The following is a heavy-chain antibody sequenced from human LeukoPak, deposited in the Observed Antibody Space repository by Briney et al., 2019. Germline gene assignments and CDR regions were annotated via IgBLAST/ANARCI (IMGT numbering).Heavy chain of an antibody. CDR2: IIPIFGTA. V-gene: IGHV1-69*05. J-gene: IGHJ5*02. Sequence: VKVSCKASGGTFSSYAISWVRQAPGQGLEWMGGIIPIFGTANYAQKFQGRVTVTTDESTSTAYMELSSLRSEDTAVYYCAREYSSWPVTTYLNWFDPWGQGTLVTVSS. CDR3: AREYSSWPVTTYLNWFDP. CDR1: GGTFSSYA. D-gene: IGHD4-17*01.